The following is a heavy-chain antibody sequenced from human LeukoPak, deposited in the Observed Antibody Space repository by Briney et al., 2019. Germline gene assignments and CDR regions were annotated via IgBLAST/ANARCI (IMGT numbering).Heavy chain of an antibody. V-gene: IGHV4-34*01. CDR1: GGSFSGYY. Sequence: SETLSLTCAVYGGSFSGYYWSWIRQPPGKGLEWIGEINHSGSTNYNPSLKSRVTISVDTSKNQFSLKLSSVTAADTAVYCCARLEEGGWYIGRDNWFDPWGQGTLVTVSS. CDR3: ARLEEGGWYIGRDNWFDP. CDR2: INHSGST. J-gene: IGHJ5*02. D-gene: IGHD6-19*01.